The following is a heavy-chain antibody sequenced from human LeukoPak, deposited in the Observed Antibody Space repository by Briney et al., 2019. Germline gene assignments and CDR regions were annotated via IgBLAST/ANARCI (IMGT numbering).Heavy chain of an antibody. CDR1: GFTFSSYS. CDR3: VKDWGNWGYGYYFDH. Sequence: GGSLRLSCAASGFTFSSYSMNWVRQAPGKGLEWVAVVSYDGSNKYYADSVKGRFTISRDNSKNTLYLQMNSLRAEDTAVYYCVKDWGNWGYGYYFDHWGQGTLVTVSS. J-gene: IGHJ4*02. CDR2: VSYDGSNK. D-gene: IGHD7-27*01. V-gene: IGHV3-30*18.